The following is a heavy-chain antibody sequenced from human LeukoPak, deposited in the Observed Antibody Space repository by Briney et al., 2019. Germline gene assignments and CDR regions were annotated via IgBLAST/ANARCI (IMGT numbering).Heavy chain of an antibody. CDR1: GYTFTDYY. Sequence: ASVKVSCKASGYTFTDYYMHWVRQAPGQGLDWVGWINPTSGATNYAQKFQGRVTMTRDTSNNTSYMELSRLRSDDTAVYYCAREFRTTTWSLDAFDLWGQGTMVTVSS. V-gene: IGHV1-2*02. J-gene: IGHJ3*01. D-gene: IGHD1/OR15-1a*01. CDR3: AREFRTTTWSLDAFDL. CDR2: INPTSGAT.